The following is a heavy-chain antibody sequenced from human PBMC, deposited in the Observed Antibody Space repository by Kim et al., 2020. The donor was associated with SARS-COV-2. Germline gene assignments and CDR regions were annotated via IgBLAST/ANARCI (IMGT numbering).Heavy chain of an antibody. V-gene: IGHV1-2*02. CDR3: AIYSGYPGPAG. D-gene: IGHD5-12*01. CDR2: T. Sequence: TNYAQKFQGRVTMTRDTSISTAYMELSRLRSDDTAVYYCAIYSGYPGPAGWGQGTLVTVSS. J-gene: IGHJ4*02.